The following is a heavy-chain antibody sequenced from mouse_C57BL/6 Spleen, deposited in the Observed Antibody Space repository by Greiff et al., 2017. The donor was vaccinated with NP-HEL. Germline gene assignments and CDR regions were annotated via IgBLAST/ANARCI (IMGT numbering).Heavy chain of an antibody. J-gene: IGHJ2*01. CDR2: IYPSDSET. CDR1: GYTFTSYW. V-gene: IGHV1-61*01. CDR3: ARGAGGHYFDY. D-gene: IGHD6-1*01. Sequence: QVQLQQPGAELVRPGSSVKLSCKASGYTFTSYWMDWVKQRPGQGLEWIGNIYPSDSETHYNQKFKDKATLTVDKSSSTAYMQLSSLTSEDSAVYYCARGAGGHYFDYWGQGTTLTVSS.